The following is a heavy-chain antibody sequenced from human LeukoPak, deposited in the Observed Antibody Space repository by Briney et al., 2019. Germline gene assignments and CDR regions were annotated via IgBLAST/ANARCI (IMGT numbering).Heavy chain of an antibody. D-gene: IGHD3-10*01. CDR2: IIPILGIA. Sequence: SVKVSCKVSGGTLSSYAISWVRQAPGQGPGWMGRIIPILGIAYYAQKFQGRVTITADNAKSTAYMELSSLRSEDTAVYYCARDERWFGDYYYYYGMDVWGQGTTVTVSS. J-gene: IGHJ6*02. CDR1: GGTLSSYA. CDR3: ARDERWFGDYYYYYGMDV. V-gene: IGHV1-69*04.